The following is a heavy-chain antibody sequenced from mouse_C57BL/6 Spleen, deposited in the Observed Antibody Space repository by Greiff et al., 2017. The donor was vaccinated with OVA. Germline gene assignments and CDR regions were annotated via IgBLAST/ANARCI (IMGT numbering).Heavy chain of an antibody. Sequence: VQLQQPGAELVKPGASVKLSCKASGYTFTSYWMHWVKQRPGRGLEWMGRIDPNSGGTKYNEKFKSKATLTVDKPSSKAYMQLSSLTSEDSAVSYCARGQLRLLHAMDYWGQGTSVTVSS. CDR3: ARGQLRLLHAMDY. J-gene: IGHJ4*01. CDR1: GYTFTSYW. D-gene: IGHD3-2*02. CDR2: IDPNSGGT. V-gene: IGHV1-72*01.